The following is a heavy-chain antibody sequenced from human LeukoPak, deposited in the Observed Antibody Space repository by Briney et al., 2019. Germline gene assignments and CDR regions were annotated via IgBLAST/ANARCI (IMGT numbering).Heavy chain of an antibody. J-gene: IGHJ4*02. CDR1: GFTFSIYE. D-gene: IGHD4-17*01. V-gene: IGHV3-48*03. CDR2: ISSSGSTI. CDR3: AREGGTTVTEKPFDY. Sequence: GGSLRLSCAVSGFTFSIYEMNWVRQAPGKGMEWVSYISSSGSTIYYADSVKGRFTISRDNAKNSLYLQMNSLRAEETAVYYCAREGGTTVTEKPFDYWGQGTLVNVSS.